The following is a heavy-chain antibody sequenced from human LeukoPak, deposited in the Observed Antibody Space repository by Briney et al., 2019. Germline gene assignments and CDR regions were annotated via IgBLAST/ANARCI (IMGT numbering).Heavy chain of an antibody. J-gene: IGHJ6*02. Sequence: GGPLRLFCAASGFTFSIYSMNWVRQAPGKGLEWVGRISNKEKSYSPEYAAAVKGRVTSSSDVSKKSIYLEMNSLRSDDTAVYYCARSGSSTHPDYPYTTMNAWGQETTVTVSS. CDR3: ARSGSSTHPDYPYTTMNA. D-gene: IGHD1-26*01. V-gene: IGHV3-72*01. CDR2: ISNKEKSYSP. CDR1: GFTFSIYS.